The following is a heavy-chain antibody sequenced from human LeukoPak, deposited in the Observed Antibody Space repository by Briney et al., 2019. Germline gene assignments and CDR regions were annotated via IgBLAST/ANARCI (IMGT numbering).Heavy chain of an antibody. CDR3: ARTVGGDALNYGMDV. V-gene: IGHV1-46*01. D-gene: IGHD2-21*02. J-gene: IGHJ6*02. CDR2: INPSGGST. CDR1: GYTFTSYY. Sequence: EASVKVSCKASGYTFTSYYMHWVRQAPGQGLEWMGIINPSGGSTSYAQKFQGRVTMTRNTSISTAYMELSSLRSEDTAVYYCARTVGGDALNYGMDVWGQGTTVTVSS.